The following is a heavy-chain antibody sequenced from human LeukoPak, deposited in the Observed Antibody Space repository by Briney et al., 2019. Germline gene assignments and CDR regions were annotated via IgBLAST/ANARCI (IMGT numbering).Heavy chain of an antibody. D-gene: IGHD6-13*01. J-gene: IGHJ4*02. CDR2: ISADGGST. Sequence: GGSLRLSCAASGFNFDAYAMHWVRQAPGKGLQWISLISADGGSTYYADSVKVRFTISRDNSKNSLYLQMNSLTTEDTAFYYCAKDKAGTIVWYGRWAIGLFDYWGQGTLLTVSS. CDR1: GFNFDAYA. V-gene: IGHV3-43*02. CDR3: AKDKAGTIVWYGRWAIGLFDY.